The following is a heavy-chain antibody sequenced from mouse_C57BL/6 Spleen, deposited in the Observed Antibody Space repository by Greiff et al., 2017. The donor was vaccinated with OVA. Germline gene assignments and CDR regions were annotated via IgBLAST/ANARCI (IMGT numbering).Heavy chain of an antibody. CDR3: ARSTITTVVDY. CDR2: IYPSDSET. Sequence: VQLKQPGAELVRPGSSVKLSCKASGYTFTSYWMDWVKQRPGQGLEWIGNIYPSDSETHYNQKFKDKATLTVDKSSSTAYMQLSSLTSEDSAVYYCARSTITTVVDYWGQGTTLTVSS. D-gene: IGHD1-1*01. CDR1: GYTFTSYW. J-gene: IGHJ2*01. V-gene: IGHV1-61*01.